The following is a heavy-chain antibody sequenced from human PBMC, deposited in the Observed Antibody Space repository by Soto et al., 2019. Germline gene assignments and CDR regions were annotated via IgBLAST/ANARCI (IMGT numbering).Heavy chain of an antibody. CDR1: GFTFSTYG. V-gene: IGHV3-33*01. J-gene: IGHJ3*01. D-gene: IGHD2-21*02. Sequence: QVQLVESGGGVVQPGRSLGLSCAASGFTFSTYGMHWVRQAPGKGLEWVAVIWYDGSNKYYADSVEGRFTISRDNSKNTLYRQMNSLRAEDTAVYYCARHFRPINYGGNSDAFDVWGQGTMVTVSS. CDR2: IWYDGSNK. CDR3: ARHFRPINYGGNSDAFDV.